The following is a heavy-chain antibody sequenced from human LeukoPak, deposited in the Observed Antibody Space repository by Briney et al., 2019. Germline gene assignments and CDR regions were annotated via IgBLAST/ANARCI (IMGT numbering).Heavy chain of an antibody. Sequence: SVKVSCKASGGTFSSCAISWVRQAPGQGLEWMGRIIPILGIANYAQKFQGRVTITADKSTSTAYMELSSLRSEDTAVYYCAREHSSSWIHDYWGQGTLATVSS. CDR2: IIPILGIA. CDR3: AREHSSSWIHDY. V-gene: IGHV1-69*04. D-gene: IGHD6-13*01. CDR1: GGTFSSCA. J-gene: IGHJ4*02.